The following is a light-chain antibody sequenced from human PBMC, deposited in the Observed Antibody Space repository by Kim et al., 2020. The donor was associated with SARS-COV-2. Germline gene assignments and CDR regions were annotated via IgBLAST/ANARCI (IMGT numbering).Light chain of an antibody. V-gene: IGLV2-14*04. CDR3: NSYAHTNTWV. Sequence: HSSTRSCHGNNTDIGGSNQVAWYQQHQGRAPKLRIEVVTKRPSGFCIRFSGSKYGNTAFLTISGLQAEDEADYYCNSYAHTNTWVFGGGTKLTVL. CDR1: NTDIGGSNQ. CDR2: VVT. J-gene: IGLJ3*02.